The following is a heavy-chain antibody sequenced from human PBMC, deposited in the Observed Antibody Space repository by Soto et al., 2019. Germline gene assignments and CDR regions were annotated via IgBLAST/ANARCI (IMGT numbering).Heavy chain of an antibody. Sequence: PGGSLRLSCAASGFTFSSYAMSWVRQAPGKGLEWVSAISGSGGSIYYAAYVKGRFTTSRDNSKNTLYLQMNSMRAEDTAVYYCAKGLSPITMVRGVIITDIDYWGQGTLVTVSS. CDR3: AKGLSPITMVRGVIITDIDY. CDR1: GFTFSSYA. J-gene: IGHJ4*02. V-gene: IGHV3-23*01. CDR2: ISGSGGSI. D-gene: IGHD3-10*01.